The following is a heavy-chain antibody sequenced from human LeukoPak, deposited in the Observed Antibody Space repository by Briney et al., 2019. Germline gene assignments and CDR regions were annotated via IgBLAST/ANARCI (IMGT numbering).Heavy chain of an antibody. D-gene: IGHD2-2*01. Sequence: AVKVSCKASGGTFSSYAISWVRQAPGQGLEWMGRIIPIFGIANYAQKFQGRVTITADKSTSTAYLELSSLRSEDTAVYYCARDGGKDIVVVPAADNWFDPWGQGTLVTVSS. CDR3: ARDGGKDIVVVPAADNWFDP. V-gene: IGHV1-69*04. CDR2: IIPIFGIA. J-gene: IGHJ5*02. CDR1: GGTFSSYA.